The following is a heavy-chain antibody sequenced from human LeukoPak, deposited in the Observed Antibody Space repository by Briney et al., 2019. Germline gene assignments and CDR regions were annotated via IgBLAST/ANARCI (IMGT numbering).Heavy chain of an antibody. CDR2: ISSNGGST. V-gene: IGHV3-64D*06. J-gene: IGHJ5*02. CDR1: GLTFNIYA. D-gene: IGHD2-2*01. Sequence: GGSLRLSCSASGLTFNIYAMHWVRQAPGKGLEYVSAISSNGGSTYYADSVKGRFTFSRDNSKNTLYLQMSSLRPEDTAVYYCVKGGRHIVVVPDSPRDWFDPWGQGTLVTVSS. CDR3: VKGGRHIVVVPDSPRDWFDP.